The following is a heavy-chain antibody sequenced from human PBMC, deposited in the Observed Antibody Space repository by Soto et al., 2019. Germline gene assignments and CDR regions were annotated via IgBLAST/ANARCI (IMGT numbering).Heavy chain of an antibody. V-gene: IGHV4-59*04. D-gene: IGHD6-25*01. CDR1: GFTVSSNY. J-gene: IGHJ4*02. Sequence: PGGSLRLSWAASGFTVSSNYMIWVRQPPGKGLEWIGTIFYRGSTYYNPSLRSRVTMPVDTSKNQFSLKLTSVTAADTAVYYCGRNPYSSGWHFDYWGQGTQVTVSS. CDR2: IFYRGST. CDR3: GRNPYSSGWHFDY.